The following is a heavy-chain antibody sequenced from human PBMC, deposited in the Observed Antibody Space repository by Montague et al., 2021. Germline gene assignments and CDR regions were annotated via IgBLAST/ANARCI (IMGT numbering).Heavy chain of an antibody. CDR1: SGSISEFY. Sequence: SETLSLTCTVTSGSISEFYWSWIRQSPEKGLEWIGYIYDSGTTNYNPSLKSRVTISADTSMNQFSLNLRSVTAADTAVYFCARRLGIRAPFDYWGQGTLVTVSS. J-gene: IGHJ4*02. D-gene: IGHD7-27*01. V-gene: IGHV4-59*08. CDR3: ARRLGIRAPFDY. CDR2: IYDSGTT.